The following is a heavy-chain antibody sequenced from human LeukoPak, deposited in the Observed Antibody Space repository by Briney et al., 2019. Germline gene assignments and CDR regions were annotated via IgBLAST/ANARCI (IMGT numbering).Heavy chain of an antibody. CDR1: GGTFSSYA. J-gene: IGHJ4*02. CDR3: ARGTAYCGGDCYSGMDY. D-gene: IGHD2-21*02. Sequence: ASVKVSCKASGGTFSSYAISWVRQAPGQGLEWMGGIIPIFGTANYAQKFQGRVTITADESTSTAYMELSSLRSEDTAVYYCARGTAYCGGDCYSGMDYWGQGTLVTVSS. CDR2: IIPIFGTA. V-gene: IGHV1-69*01.